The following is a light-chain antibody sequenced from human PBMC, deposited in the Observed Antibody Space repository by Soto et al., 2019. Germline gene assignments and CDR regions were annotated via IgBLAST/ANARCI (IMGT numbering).Light chain of an antibody. CDR2: SNN. CDR3: AAWYDSRSSAV. Sequence: QPVLTQPPSASGTPGQRVTISCSGSSSNIGGNYVYWYQQLPGTAPKLLIYSNNHRPSGVPDRFSGSKSGTSASLAISVLRSEDEAHYYCAAWYDSRSSAVFGGGTQLTVL. CDR1: SSNIGGNY. V-gene: IGLV1-47*02. J-gene: IGLJ7*01.